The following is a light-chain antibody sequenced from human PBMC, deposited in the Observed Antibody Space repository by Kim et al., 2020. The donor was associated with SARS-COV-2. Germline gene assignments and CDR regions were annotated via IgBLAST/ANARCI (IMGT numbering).Light chain of an antibody. CDR2: LAS. Sequence: ALVGDRVTTTCRASQGISSRLACYQQEPGKAPKLLIYLASTLQSGVPSRFSGSGSATEFTLTVSSLQPEDFATYYCQQSTSYPITFGGGTKVDIK. V-gene: IGKV1-9*01. J-gene: IGKJ4*01. CDR3: QQSTSYPIT. CDR1: QGISSR.